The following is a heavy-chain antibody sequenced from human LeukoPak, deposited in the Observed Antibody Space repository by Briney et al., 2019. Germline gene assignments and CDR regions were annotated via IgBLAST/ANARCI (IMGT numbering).Heavy chain of an antibody. CDR3: ARDSGSSRGFDY. Sequence: SETLSLTCTVSGGSISSYYWSWIRQPPGKGLEWIGYIYYSGSTNYNPSLKSRVTISVDMSKNQFSLKLSSVTAADTAVYYCARDSGSSRGFDYWGQGTLVTVSS. CDR1: GGSISSYY. D-gene: IGHD6-13*01. CDR2: IYYSGST. V-gene: IGHV4-59*01. J-gene: IGHJ4*02.